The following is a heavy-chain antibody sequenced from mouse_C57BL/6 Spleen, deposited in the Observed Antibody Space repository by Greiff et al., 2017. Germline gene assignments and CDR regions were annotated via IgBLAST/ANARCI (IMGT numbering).Heavy chain of an antibody. J-gene: IGHJ3*01. V-gene: IGHV1-53*01. Sequence: VKLQQPGTELVKPGASVKLSCKASGYTFTSYWMHWVKQRPGQGLEWIGNINPSNGGTNYNEKFKSKATLTVDKSSSTAYMQLSSLTSEDSAVYYCAREASYDYDWFAYWGQGTLVTVSA. D-gene: IGHD2-4*01. CDR1: GYTFTSYW. CDR3: AREASYDYDWFAY. CDR2: INPSNGGT.